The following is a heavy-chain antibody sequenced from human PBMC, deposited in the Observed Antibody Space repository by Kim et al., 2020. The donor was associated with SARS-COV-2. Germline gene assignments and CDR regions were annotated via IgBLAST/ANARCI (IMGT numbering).Heavy chain of an antibody. D-gene: IGHD3-22*01. Sequence: SVKVSCKASGGTFSSYAISWVRQAPGQGLEWMGGIIPIFGTANYAQKFQGRVTITADESTSTAYMELSSLRSEDTAVYYCATRKPDYYDSSGYPYYYYGMDVWGQGTTVTVSS. CDR3: ATRKPDYYDSSGYPYYYYGMDV. CDR1: GGTFSSYA. V-gene: IGHV1-69*13. CDR2: IIPIFGTA. J-gene: IGHJ6*02.